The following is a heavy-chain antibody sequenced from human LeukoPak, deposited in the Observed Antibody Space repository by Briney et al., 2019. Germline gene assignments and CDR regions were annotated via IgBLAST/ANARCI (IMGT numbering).Heavy chain of an antibody. D-gene: IGHD6-13*01. V-gene: IGHV4-39*07. CDR1: GGSISSSSYY. CDR3: ARGASSRFEH. J-gene: IGHJ4*02. Sequence: SETLSLTCTVSGGSISSSSYYWGWIRQPPGKGLEWIGSIYYSGSTYYNPSLKSRVTISEDTSKNQFSLKLSSVTAADMAVYYCARGASSRFEHWGQGTLVTVSS. CDR2: IYYSGST.